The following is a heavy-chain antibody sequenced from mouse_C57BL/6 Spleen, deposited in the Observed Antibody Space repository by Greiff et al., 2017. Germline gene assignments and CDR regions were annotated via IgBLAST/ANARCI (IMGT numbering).Heavy chain of an antibody. CDR3: TRSLSNYFDY. D-gene: IGHD5-1*01. Sequence: VQLQQSGPELVKPGASVKISCKASGYTFTDYYINWVKQRPGQGLEWIGWIYPGSGNTKYNEKFKGKATLTVDTSSSTAYMQLSSLTSEDFEVYVSTRSLSNYFDYWGQGTTLTVSS. J-gene: IGHJ2*01. CDR2: IYPGSGNT. V-gene: IGHV1-84*01. CDR1: GYTFTDYY.